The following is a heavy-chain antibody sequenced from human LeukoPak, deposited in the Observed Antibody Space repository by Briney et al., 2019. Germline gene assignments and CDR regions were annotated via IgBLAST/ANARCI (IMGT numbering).Heavy chain of an antibody. CDR1: GGSFHGYY. V-gene: IGHV4-34*01. Sequence: SETLSLTCNVSGGSFHGYYWSWIRQTPEKGLEWIGEINDSGITNFNPSLKSRITMSVDTSKKQFSLILRSVTAADTALFYCARVYSFGSEALPRRNWFDPWGQGTRVIVSS. CDR3: ARVYSFGSEALPRRNWFDP. J-gene: IGHJ5*02. CDR2: INDSGIT. D-gene: IGHD1-26*01.